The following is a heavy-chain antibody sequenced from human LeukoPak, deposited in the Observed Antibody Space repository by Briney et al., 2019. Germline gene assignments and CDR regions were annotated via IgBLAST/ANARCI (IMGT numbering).Heavy chain of an antibody. CDR2: IYFSGST. J-gene: IGHJ3*02. D-gene: IGHD2-15*01. V-gene: IGHV4-59*01. Sequence: SETLSLTCTVSAGSISSYYWSWIRRPPGKGLEWSGFIYFSGSTNSNPSLKSRVTISVDTSKNQFSLKLSSVTAGDTAVYYCARMFGGYCSGGSCYKAFDIWGQGTMVTVSS. CDR1: AGSISSYY. CDR3: ARMFGGYCSGGSCYKAFDI.